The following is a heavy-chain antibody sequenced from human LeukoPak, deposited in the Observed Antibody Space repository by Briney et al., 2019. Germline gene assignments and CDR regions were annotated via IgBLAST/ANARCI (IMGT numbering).Heavy chain of an antibody. Sequence: SETLSLTCIISGYSINSDYYWGWIRQPPGKGLEWIGSIYYTGTTYYNPSLKSRVTISVDTSKNQFSLKLSSVTAADTAVYYCARMTPVTGPGYWGQGTLVSVSS. V-gene: IGHV4-38-2*02. CDR2: IYYTGTT. D-gene: IGHD4-17*01. CDR3: ARMTPVTGPGY. J-gene: IGHJ4*02. CDR1: GYSINSDYY.